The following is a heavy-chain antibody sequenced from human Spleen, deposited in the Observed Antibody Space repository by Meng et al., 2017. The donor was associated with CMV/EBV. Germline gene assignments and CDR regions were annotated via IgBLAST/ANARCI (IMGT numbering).Heavy chain of an antibody. D-gene: IGHD3-3*01. CDR3: ARVLRQYYDFWSGPEYGMDV. CDR1: GFTFMTYS. J-gene: IGHJ6*02. CDR2: ISDRGTVI. Sequence: GGSLRLSCEASGFTFMTYSMNWVRRAPGKGLEWVSSISDRGTVIHYADSVRGRFTLSRDNAKSSLSLQMNSLRAEDTAVYYCARVLRQYYDFWSGPEYGMDVWGQGTTVTVSS. V-gene: IGHV3-21*01.